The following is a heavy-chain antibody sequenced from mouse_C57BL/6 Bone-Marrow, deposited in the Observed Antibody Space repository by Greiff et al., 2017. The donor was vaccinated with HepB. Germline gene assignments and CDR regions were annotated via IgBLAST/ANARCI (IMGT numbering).Heavy chain of an antibody. J-gene: IGHJ1*03. CDR2: IYPSDSET. CDR1: GYTFTSYW. V-gene: IGHV1-61*01. D-gene: IGHD2-10*01. CDR3: ARSPYYGNYDRNWYFDV. Sequence: VKLQQPGAELVRPGSSVKLSCKASGYTFTSYWMDWVKQRPGQGLEWIGNIYPSDSETHYNQKFKDKATLTVDKSSSTAYMQLSSLTSEDSAVYYCARSPYYGNYDRNWYFDVWGTGTTVTVSS.